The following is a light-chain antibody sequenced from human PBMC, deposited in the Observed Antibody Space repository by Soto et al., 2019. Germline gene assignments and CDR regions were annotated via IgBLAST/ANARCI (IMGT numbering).Light chain of an antibody. CDR1: SSNIGGNS. CDR2: DDN. CDR3: GSWDSSLRAYV. Sequence: QSVMTQPPSLSAAPGQKVTISCSGSSSNIGGNSVSWYQQLPGTAPKLLIYDDNKRPSGIPDRFSGSKSGTSATLGITGFQTGDEADYYCGSWDSSLRAYVFGTGTKLTVL. V-gene: IGLV1-51*01. J-gene: IGLJ1*01.